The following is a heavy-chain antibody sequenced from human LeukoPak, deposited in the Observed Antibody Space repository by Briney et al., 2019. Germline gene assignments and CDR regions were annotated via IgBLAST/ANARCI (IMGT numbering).Heavy chain of an antibody. CDR3: ARGLADYDSSGSDY. V-gene: IGHV1-8*01. Sequence: ASVKVSCKASGYTFTSYDINWMRQATGQGLEWMGWMNPNSGNTGYAQKFQGRVTMTRNTSISTAYMELSSLRSEDTAVYYCARGLADYDSSGSDYWGQGTLVTVSS. CDR2: MNPNSGNT. D-gene: IGHD3-22*01. CDR1: GYTFTSYD. J-gene: IGHJ4*02.